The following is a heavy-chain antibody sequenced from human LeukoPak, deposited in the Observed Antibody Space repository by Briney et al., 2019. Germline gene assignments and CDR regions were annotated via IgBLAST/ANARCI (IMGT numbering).Heavy chain of an antibody. Sequence: ASVKVSCKASGYTFTSYYMHWVRQAPGQGLEWMGWISAYNGNTNYAQRLQGRVTMTTDTSTSTAYMELRSLRSDDTAVYYCARILYGDYLFDYWGQGTLVTVSS. CDR2: ISAYNGNT. D-gene: IGHD4-17*01. CDR3: ARILYGDYLFDY. CDR1: GYTFTSYY. J-gene: IGHJ4*02. V-gene: IGHV1-18*04.